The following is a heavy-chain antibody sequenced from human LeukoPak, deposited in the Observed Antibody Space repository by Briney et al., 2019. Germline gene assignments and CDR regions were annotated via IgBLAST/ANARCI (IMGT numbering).Heavy chain of an antibody. J-gene: IGHJ5*02. V-gene: IGHV4-39*01. Sequence: SETLSLTCTVSGGSISSSSYYRGWIRQPPGKGLEWIASMYHSGNTYYNPSLGSRVTVSVDTSKNQFSLKLNSVTAADTAVYYCATQQCSGGSCYSRAIWFDPWGQGTLVTVSS. CDR3: ATQQCSGGSCYSRAIWFDP. CDR1: GGSISSSSYY. D-gene: IGHD2-15*01. CDR2: MYHSGNT.